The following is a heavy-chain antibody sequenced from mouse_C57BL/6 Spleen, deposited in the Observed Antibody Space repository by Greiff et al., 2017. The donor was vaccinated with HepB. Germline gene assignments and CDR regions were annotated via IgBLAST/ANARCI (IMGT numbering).Heavy chain of an antibody. CDR2: ISSGGSYT. J-gene: IGHJ1*03. CDR3: ARRTNDYDSYFDV. Sequence: EVKLMESGGDLVKPGGSLKLSCAASGFTFSSYGMSWVRQTPDKRLEWVATISSGGSYTYYPDSVKGRFTISRDNAKNTLYLQMSSLKSEDTAMYYCARRTNDYDSYFDVWGTGTTVTVSS. CDR1: GFTFSSYG. D-gene: IGHD2-4*01. V-gene: IGHV5-6*02.